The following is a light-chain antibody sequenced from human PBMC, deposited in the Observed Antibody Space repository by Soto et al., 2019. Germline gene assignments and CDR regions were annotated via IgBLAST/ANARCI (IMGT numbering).Light chain of an antibody. Sequence: QSVLTQPPSASGSPGQSVTISCTGTSSDVGGYNYVSWYQQHPGKAPKLMIYEVSKRPSGVPDRFSGSKSGNTASLTVSGLQAEDEADYYCSSYAGSNYVFGTGPKVPVL. CDR2: EVS. V-gene: IGLV2-8*01. CDR3: SSYAGSNYV. J-gene: IGLJ1*01. CDR1: SSDVGGYNY.